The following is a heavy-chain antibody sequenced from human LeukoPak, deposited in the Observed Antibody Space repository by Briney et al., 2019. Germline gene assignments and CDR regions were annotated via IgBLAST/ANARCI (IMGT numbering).Heavy chain of an antibody. CDR1: GYTFTSYY. D-gene: IGHD3-22*01. V-gene: IGHV1-46*01. J-gene: IGHJ4*02. CDR3: ASDLLFDSSGYLGAFDY. Sequence: ASVKVSCKASGYTFTSYYMHWVRQAPGQGLEWMGLINPTGGSTGYAQKFQGRVTMTRDMSTSTDYMELSSLRSEDTAVYYCASDLLFDSSGYLGAFDYWGQGTLVTVSS. CDR2: INPTGGST.